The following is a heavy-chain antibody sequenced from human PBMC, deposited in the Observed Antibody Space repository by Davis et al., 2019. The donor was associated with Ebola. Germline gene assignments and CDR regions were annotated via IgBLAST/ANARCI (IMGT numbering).Heavy chain of an antibody. V-gene: IGHV3-23*01. J-gene: IGHJ3*02. CDR1: GFTFSNYA. D-gene: IGHD3-10*01. CDR3: AKGYYFVAGSWLFAFDI. CDR2: ISGSGGST. Sequence: PGGSLRLSCAASGFTFSNYAMTWVRQAPGKGLEWVSGISGSGGSTYYADSVKGRFTISRDNSKNTLFLQMNSLRAEDTAVYYCAKGYYFVAGSWLFAFDIWGQGTTVTVSS.